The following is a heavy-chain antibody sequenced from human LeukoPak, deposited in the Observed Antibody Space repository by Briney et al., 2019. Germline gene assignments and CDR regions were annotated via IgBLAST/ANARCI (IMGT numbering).Heavy chain of an antibody. CDR2: MSPNSGNT. J-gene: IGHJ5*02. V-gene: IGHV1-8*01. Sequence: GASVKVSCKASGYTFTSYDINWVRQATGQGLEWMGWMSPNSGNTGYAQKFQGRVTMTRNTSISTAYMELSSLRSEDTAVYYCARGRRKIGGINWFDPWGQGTLVTVSS. CDR1: GYTFTSYD. CDR3: ARGRRKIGGINWFDP.